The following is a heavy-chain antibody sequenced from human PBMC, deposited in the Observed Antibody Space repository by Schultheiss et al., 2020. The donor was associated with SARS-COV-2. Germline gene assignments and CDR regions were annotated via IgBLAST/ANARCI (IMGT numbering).Heavy chain of an antibody. CDR2: ISSSSSTI. D-gene: IGHD3-22*01. CDR3: ARDRGNLGGYPLWYYGMDV. CDR1: GFTFSSYS. Sequence: GESLKISCAASGFTFSSYSMNWVRQAPGKGLEWVSYISSSSSTIYYADSVKGRFTISRDNAKNSLYLQMNSLRDEDTAVYYCARDRGNLGGYPLWYYGMDVWGQGTTVTVSS. V-gene: IGHV3-48*02. J-gene: IGHJ6*02.